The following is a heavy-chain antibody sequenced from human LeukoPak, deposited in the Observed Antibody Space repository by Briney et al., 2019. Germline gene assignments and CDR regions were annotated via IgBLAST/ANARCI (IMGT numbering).Heavy chain of an antibody. CDR2: MNPNSGNT. CDR3: ARRLSSGPPLGAFDI. Sequence: ASVKVSCKASGYTFTSYDINWVRQATGQGLEWMGWMNPNSGNTGYAQKFQGRVTITADKSTSTAYMELSSLRSEDTAVYYCARRLSSGPPLGAFDIWGQGTMVTVSS. D-gene: IGHD3-22*01. J-gene: IGHJ3*02. CDR1: GYTFTSYD. V-gene: IGHV1-8*01.